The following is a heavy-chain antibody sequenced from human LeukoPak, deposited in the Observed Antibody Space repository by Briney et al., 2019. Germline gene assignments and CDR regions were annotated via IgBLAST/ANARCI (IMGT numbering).Heavy chain of an antibody. D-gene: IGHD3-10*01. Sequence: PGGSLRLSCAASTFTFSSYNMNWVRQAPGKGLEWVSSISSSGTYIYYRDSVKGRFTISRDNAENSLYLEMNSLRVEDTAIYYCASFGSGSNLDAFDIWGQGTMVTVST. CDR1: TFTFSSYN. CDR2: ISSSGTYI. V-gene: IGHV3-21*01. CDR3: ASFGSGSNLDAFDI. J-gene: IGHJ3*02.